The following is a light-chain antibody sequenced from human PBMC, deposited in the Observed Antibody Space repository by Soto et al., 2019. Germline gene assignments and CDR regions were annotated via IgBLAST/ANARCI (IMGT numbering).Light chain of an antibody. Sequence: DIQMIQSPSSLSASVGDRVTITCRASQSISSYLNWYQQKPGKAPKLLIYAASSLQSGVPSRFSGRGSGTDFTLTISSLQSEDFATYYCQQSYSTPRTFGQGTKVEIK. V-gene: IGKV1-39*01. CDR2: AAS. J-gene: IGKJ1*01. CDR1: QSISSY. CDR3: QQSYSTPRT.